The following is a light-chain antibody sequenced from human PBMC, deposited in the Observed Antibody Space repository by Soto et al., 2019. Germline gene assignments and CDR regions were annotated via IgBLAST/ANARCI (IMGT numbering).Light chain of an antibody. J-gene: IGKJ2*01. V-gene: IGKV3-15*01. CDR1: QSVSRN. Sequence: EIVMTQSPATLSVSPGERATLSCRASQSVSRNLAWYQQKPGQAPRLLILDASTRAAGIPGRFSGSGSGREFTLTISSLQSEDFAVYYCQQYNNWYTFGQGTKL. CDR2: DAS. CDR3: QQYNNWYT.